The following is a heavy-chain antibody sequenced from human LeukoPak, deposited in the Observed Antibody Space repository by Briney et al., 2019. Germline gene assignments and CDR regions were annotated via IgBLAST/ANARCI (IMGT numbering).Heavy chain of an antibody. J-gene: IGHJ5*02. CDR3: ARHPSGRMWLQQGGWFDP. D-gene: IGHD5-24*01. V-gene: IGHV4-39*01. CDR2: IYTSGST. Sequence: SSETLSLTCTVSGGSISSSSYYWGWIRQPPGKGLEWIGSIYTSGSTNYNPSLKSRVTMSVDTSKNQFSLKLSSVTAADTAVYYCARHPSGRMWLQQGGWFDPWGQGTLVTVSS. CDR1: GGSISSSSYY.